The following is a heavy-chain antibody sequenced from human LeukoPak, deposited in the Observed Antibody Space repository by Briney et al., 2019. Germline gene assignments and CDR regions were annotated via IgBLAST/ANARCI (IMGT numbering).Heavy chain of an antibody. D-gene: IGHD6-13*01. Sequence: PSETLSLTCTVSGGSTSSYYWSWIRQPAGKGLEWIGRIYTSGSTNYNPSLKSRVTMSVDTSKNQFSLKLSSVTAADTAVHYCARGQRSSSPTDFDYWGQGTLVTVSS. CDR1: GGSTSSYY. CDR3: ARGQRSSSPTDFDY. V-gene: IGHV4-4*07. CDR2: IYTSGST. J-gene: IGHJ4*02.